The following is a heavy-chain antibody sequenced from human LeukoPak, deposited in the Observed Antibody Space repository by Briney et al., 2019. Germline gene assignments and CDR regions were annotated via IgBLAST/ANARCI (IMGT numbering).Heavy chain of an antibody. Sequence: GGSLRLSCAASGFTVSSNYMSWVRQAPGKGLEWVAFIRYDGSNKYYADSVKGRFTISRDNSKNTLYLQMNSLRAEDTAVYYCAKDRTDYYDSSGYSDYWGQGTLVTVSS. CDR1: GFTVSSNY. J-gene: IGHJ4*02. CDR3: AKDRTDYYDSSGYSDY. D-gene: IGHD3-22*01. V-gene: IGHV3-30*02. CDR2: IRYDGSNK.